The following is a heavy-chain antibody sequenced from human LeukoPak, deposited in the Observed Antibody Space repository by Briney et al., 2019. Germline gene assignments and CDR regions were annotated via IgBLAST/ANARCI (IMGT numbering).Heavy chain of an antibody. D-gene: IGHD1-7*01. Sequence: GGSLRLSCAASGFTFSSYWMSWVRQAPGKGLEWVANIKQDGSEKYYVDSVKGRFTISRDNAKNSLYLQMNSLRAEDTAVYYCARGVDDWNYNENFRFDPWGQGTLVTVSS. CDR1: GFTFSSYW. V-gene: IGHV3-7*01. CDR3: ARGVDDWNYNENFRFDP. J-gene: IGHJ5*02. CDR2: IKQDGSEK.